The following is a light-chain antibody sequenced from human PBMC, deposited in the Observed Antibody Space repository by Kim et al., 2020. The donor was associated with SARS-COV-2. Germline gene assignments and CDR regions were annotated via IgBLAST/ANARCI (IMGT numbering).Light chain of an antibody. CDR1: SGHSSYA. CDR2: LNSDGSH. V-gene: IGLV4-69*01. CDR3: QTWGTGIWV. J-gene: IGLJ3*02. Sequence: QLVLTQSPSASASLAASVKLTCTLSSGHSSYAIAWHQQQPEKGPRYLMKLNSDGSHSKGDGIPDRFSGSSSGAERYLTISSLQSEDEADYYCQTWGTGIWVFGGGTQLTVL.